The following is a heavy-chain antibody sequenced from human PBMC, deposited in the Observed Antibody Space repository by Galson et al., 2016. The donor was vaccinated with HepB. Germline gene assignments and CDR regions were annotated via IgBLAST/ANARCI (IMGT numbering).Heavy chain of an antibody. V-gene: IGHV3-21*01. CDR1: GFTFSPCN. D-gene: IGHD3-3*01. CDR2: ISTSSTYI. CDR3: ARDHYDFWSAYIAALGGFIDY. J-gene: IGHJ4*02. Sequence: SLRLSCAASGFTFSPCNMNWVRQAPGKGLEWVPSISTSSTYISYADAVQGRFTISRDNAKNSLYLQMNSLRAEDTAVYYCARDHYDFWSAYIAALGGFIDYWGQGTLVTVSS.